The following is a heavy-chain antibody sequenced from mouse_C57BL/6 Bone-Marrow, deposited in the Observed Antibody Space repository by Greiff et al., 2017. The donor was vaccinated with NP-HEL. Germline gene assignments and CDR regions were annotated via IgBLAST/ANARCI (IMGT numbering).Heavy chain of an antibody. CDR3: ARLYYYAMDY. CDR2: IDPSDSYT. V-gene: IGHV1-59*01. CDR1: GYTFTSYW. Sequence: VQLQQSGAELVRPGTSVKLSCKASGYTFTSYWMHWVKQRPGQGLEWIGVIDPSDSYTNYNQKFKGKATLTVDTSSSTAYMQLSSLTSEDSAVYYCARLYYYAMDYWGQGTSVTVSS. J-gene: IGHJ4*01.